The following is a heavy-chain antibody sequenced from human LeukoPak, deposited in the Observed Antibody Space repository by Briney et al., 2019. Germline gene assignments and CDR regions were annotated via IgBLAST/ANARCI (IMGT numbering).Heavy chain of an antibody. CDR3: AREAGIAARPSRWFDP. CDR2: IYSGGST. V-gene: IGHV3-66*02. CDR1: GFTVSSNY. D-gene: IGHD6-6*01. Sequence: PGGSLRLSCAASGFTVSSNYMSWVRQAPRKGLEWVSVIYSGGSTYYADSVKGRFTISRDNSKNTLYLQMNSLRAEDTAVYYCAREAGIAARPSRWFDPWGQGTLVTVSS. J-gene: IGHJ5*02.